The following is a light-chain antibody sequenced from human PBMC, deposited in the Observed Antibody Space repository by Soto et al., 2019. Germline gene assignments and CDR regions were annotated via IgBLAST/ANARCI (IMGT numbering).Light chain of an antibody. Sequence: QSVLTQPRSVSGSPGQSVTISCTGTSSDVGGYDYVSWYLQYPGKAPKLMIYDVSKRPSGVPDRFSGSKSGNTASLTISGLQAEDEADYYCCSYAGSYVVFGGGTKVTVL. CDR2: DVS. J-gene: IGLJ2*01. CDR1: SSDVGGYDY. CDR3: CSYAGSYVV. V-gene: IGLV2-11*01.